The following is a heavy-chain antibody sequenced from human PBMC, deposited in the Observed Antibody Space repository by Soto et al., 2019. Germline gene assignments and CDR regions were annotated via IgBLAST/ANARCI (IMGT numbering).Heavy chain of an antibody. J-gene: IGHJ4*02. CDR3: ANITIAAAGTEGIDY. CDR1: GFTFSSYA. CDR2: ISGSGGST. D-gene: IGHD6-13*01. V-gene: IGHV3-23*01. Sequence: PGGSLRLSCAASGFTFSSYAMAWVRQAPGEGLEWVSAISGSGGSTYYADSVKGRFTISRDNSKNTLYLQMNSLRAEDTAVYYCANITIAAAGTEGIDYWGQGTLVTVSS.